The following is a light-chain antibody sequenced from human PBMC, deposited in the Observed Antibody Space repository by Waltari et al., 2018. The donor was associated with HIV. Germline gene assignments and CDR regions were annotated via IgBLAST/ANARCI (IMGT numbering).Light chain of an antibody. CDR2: GLN. Sequence: QSVLTQPPSASGTPGQRVTISCSGSTSNNGINYVHWYQHLPGTAPKLLIYGLNERPSGVSDRFSGSKSGTSASLAISGLRSEDEGDYSCAAWDDSLGGPVFGGGTQLTVL. V-gene: IGLV1-47*01. J-gene: IGLJ7*01. CDR1: TSNNGINY. CDR3: AAWDDSLGGPV.